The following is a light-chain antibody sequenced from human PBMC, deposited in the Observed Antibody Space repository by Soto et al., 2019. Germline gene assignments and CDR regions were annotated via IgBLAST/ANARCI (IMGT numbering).Light chain of an antibody. CDR1: QSVTSNY. CDR2: GAS. Sequence: EIVLTQSPGTLSLSPGERATLSCRASQSVTSNYLAWYQQKPGQAPSRLIYGASSRATGIPDRFSASGSGTDFTLTISRLESEDSAVYYCQHYGSSPGLTFGGGTKVEIK. CDR3: QHYGSSPGLT. J-gene: IGKJ4*01. V-gene: IGKV3-20*01.